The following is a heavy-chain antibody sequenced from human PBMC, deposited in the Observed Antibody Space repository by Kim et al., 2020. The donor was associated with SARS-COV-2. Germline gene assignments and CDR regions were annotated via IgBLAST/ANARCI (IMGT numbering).Heavy chain of an antibody. J-gene: IGHJ4*02. Sequence: GGSLRLSCAASGFTFSSYWMSWVRQAPGKGLEWVANIKQDGSEKYYVDSVKGRFTISRDNAKNSLYLQMNSLRAEDTAVYYCARDGRVRIGGGWPGGVDYWGQGTLVTVSS. CDR2: IKQDGSEK. CDR1: GFTFSSYW. V-gene: IGHV3-7*01. CDR3: ARDGRVRIGGGWPGGVDY. D-gene: IGHD2-15*01.